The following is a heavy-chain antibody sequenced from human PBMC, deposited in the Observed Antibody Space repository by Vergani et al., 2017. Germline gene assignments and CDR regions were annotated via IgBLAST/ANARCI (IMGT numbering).Heavy chain of an antibody. J-gene: IGHJ4*02. CDR2: ISSDGGST. CDR3: AGPQGTSAYYYGGFDY. D-gene: IGHD3-22*01. CDR1: GFTFSTYA. V-gene: IGHV3-23*01. Sequence: EVQLLESGGGLVQPGGSLRLSCAASGFTFSTYAMTWVRQAPGKGLEWVSTISSDGGSTYYADSVNGRFTISRDNSKNTLSLKMNSLTAEDTAIYYCAGPQGTSAYYYGGFDYWDQGILVTVSS.